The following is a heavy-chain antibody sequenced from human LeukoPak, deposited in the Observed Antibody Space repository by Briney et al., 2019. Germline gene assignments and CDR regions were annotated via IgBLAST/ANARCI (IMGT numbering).Heavy chain of an antibody. Sequence: GGSLRLSCAASGFTFSNYNMNWVRQAPGRGLEWVSSITSGSTYISYADSVKGRFTISRDNAKHSLYLQMNSLRAEDTAVNYWATYIGTYRNHWGQGTLVTVSS. CDR2: ITSGSTYI. D-gene: IGHD1-26*01. J-gene: IGHJ5*02. CDR3: ATYIGTYRNH. CDR1: GFTFSNYN. V-gene: IGHV3-21*01.